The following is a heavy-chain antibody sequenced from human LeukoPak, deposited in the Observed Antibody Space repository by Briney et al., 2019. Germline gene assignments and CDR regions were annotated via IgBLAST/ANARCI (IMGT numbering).Heavy chain of an antibody. Sequence: ASVTVSCKVSGYTLTELSIHWVRQAPGKGLEWMGGLDLEDGETIYAQMFQGRLTMTEDTSTDTAYMELSSLKSDDTAVYYCGTDSNCGAGSCVAFDIWGQGTMVTVSS. V-gene: IGHV1-24*01. CDR2: LDLEDGET. D-gene: IGHD2-15*01. J-gene: IGHJ3*02. CDR3: GTDSNCGAGSCVAFDI. CDR1: GYTLTELS.